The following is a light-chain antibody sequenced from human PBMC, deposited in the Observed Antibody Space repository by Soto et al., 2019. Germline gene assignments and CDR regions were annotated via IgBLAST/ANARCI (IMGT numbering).Light chain of an antibody. CDR2: GAS. J-gene: IGKJ1*01. Sequence: EIVLTQSPGTLSLSPGEGATLSCRASQSVSDNYLAWYQQKPGQAPRLVIYGASSRATGIPDRFSGSGSGTDFTLAISRLEPEDFAVYYCQQYGRSPPWTFGQGTRVEIK. CDR3: QQYGRSPPWT. V-gene: IGKV3-20*01. CDR1: QSVSDNY.